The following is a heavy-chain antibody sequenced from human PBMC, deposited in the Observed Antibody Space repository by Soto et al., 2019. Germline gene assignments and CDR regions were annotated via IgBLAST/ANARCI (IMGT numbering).Heavy chain of an antibody. CDR3: ARVNYYDSSGDYIGFDY. CDR1: GGSISSGGHY. Sequence: QVQLQESGPGLVKPSQTVSLTCTVSGGSISSGGHYWSWIRQHPGKGLEWIGYIYYSGDANYNPSLRSRVALSAATSQNQFSLTLTSLTAADTAVYYCARVNYYDSSGDYIGFDYWGQGILVTVSS. D-gene: IGHD3-22*01. CDR2: IYYSGDA. V-gene: IGHV4-31*03. J-gene: IGHJ4*02.